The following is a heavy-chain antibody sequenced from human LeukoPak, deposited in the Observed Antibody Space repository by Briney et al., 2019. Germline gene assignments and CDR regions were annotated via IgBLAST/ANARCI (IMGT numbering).Heavy chain of an antibody. CDR1: GGSISSGSYY. V-gene: IGHV4-61*02. J-gene: IGHJ2*01. CDR3: ARDFDSSSWFDWYFDL. Sequence: ASETLSLTCTVSGGSISSGSYYWSWIRQPAWKGLEWIGRIYTSGSTNYNPSLKSRVTISVDTSKNQFSLKLSSVTAADTAVYYCARDFDSSSWFDWYFDLWGRGTLVTVSS. D-gene: IGHD6-13*01. CDR2: IYTSGST.